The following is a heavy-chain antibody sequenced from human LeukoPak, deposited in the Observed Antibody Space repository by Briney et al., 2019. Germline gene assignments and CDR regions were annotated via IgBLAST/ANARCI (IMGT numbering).Heavy chain of an antibody. V-gene: IGHV3-66*01. CDR3: ARGRHSGFDS. CDR1: IYIVTSNY. Sequence: PGGSLTLSCAACIYIVTSNYMSCPPQAPEKGLEGVSALYSGGGTYYADSLKGRFTISRDNTTNTMYLQMNSPSAEDTAVYYCARGRHSGFDSWGQGTLVTVSS. CDR2: LYSGGGT. J-gene: IGHJ4*02. D-gene: IGHD3-10*01.